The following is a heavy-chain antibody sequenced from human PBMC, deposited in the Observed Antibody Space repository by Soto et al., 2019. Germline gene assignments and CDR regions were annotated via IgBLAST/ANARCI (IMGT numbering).Heavy chain of an antibody. CDR1: GFTFSSYG. CDR3: AKAFTYSSSWGGYYYYYGMDV. D-gene: IGHD6-13*01. CDR2: ISYDGSNK. V-gene: IGHV3-30*18. J-gene: IGHJ6*02. Sequence: VGSLRLSCAASGFTFSSYGMHWVRQAPGKGLEWVAVISYDGSNKYYADSVKGRFTISRDNSKSTLYLQMNSLRAEDTAVYYCAKAFTYSSSWGGYYYYYGMDVWGQGTTVTVSS.